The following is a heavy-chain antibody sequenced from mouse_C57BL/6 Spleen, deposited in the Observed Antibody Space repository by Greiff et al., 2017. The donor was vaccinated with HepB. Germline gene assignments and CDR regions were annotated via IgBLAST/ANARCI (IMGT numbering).Heavy chain of an antibody. Sequence: EVQLVESGGGLVKPGGSLKLSCAASGFTFSDYGMHWVRQAPEKGLEWVAYISSGSSTIYYADTVKGRFTISRDNAKNTLFLQMTSLRSEDTAMYYCAREAGQRGYYFDYWGQGTTLTVSS. D-gene: IGHD3-1*01. CDR1: GFTFSDYG. J-gene: IGHJ2*01. V-gene: IGHV5-17*01. CDR3: AREAGQRGYYFDY. CDR2: ISSGSSTI.